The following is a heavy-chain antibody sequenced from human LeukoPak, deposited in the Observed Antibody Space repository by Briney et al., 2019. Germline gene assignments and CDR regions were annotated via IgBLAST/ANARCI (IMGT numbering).Heavy chain of an antibody. D-gene: IGHD6-19*01. CDR3: TTHRRYSSAWYWGY. J-gene: IGHJ4*02. CDR2: IKSKTDGGTT. V-gene: IGHV3-15*01. CDR1: GFTFSNAW. Sequence: GGPLRLSCAASGFTFSNAWMGWVRPAPGKGREWVGRIKSKTDGGTTDYAAPVKGRFTISRDDSKNTLYLQMNSLKTEDTAVYYCTTHRRYSSAWYWGYWGQGTLVTVSS.